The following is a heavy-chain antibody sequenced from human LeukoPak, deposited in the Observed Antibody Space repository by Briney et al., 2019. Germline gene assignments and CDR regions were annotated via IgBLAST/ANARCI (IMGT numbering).Heavy chain of an antibody. V-gene: IGHV4-34*01. Sequence: SETLSLTCAVYGGSFSGYYWSWIRQPPGKGLEWTGEVNHSGSTNYNPSLKSRVTISVDTSKNQFSLKLSSVTAADTAVFYCASLTFGGNSRGLDYWGQGTLVTVSS. D-gene: IGHD4-23*01. CDR1: GGSFSGYY. CDR2: VNHSGST. CDR3: ASLTFGGNSRGLDY. J-gene: IGHJ4*02.